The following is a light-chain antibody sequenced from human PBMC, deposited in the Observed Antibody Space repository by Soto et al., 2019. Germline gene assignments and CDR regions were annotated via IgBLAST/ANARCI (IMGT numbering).Light chain of an antibody. Sequence: EIVMTQSPATLSVSPGERATLSCRASQSFSSNLAWYQQNPGQAPRLLIYGASPRAPGIPARFSGSGSGTDFTLTISSLQSEDFAVYYCQQYNDWPPYTFGQGTKLDI. CDR3: QQYNDWPPYT. CDR1: QSFSSN. CDR2: GAS. J-gene: IGKJ2*01. V-gene: IGKV3-15*01.